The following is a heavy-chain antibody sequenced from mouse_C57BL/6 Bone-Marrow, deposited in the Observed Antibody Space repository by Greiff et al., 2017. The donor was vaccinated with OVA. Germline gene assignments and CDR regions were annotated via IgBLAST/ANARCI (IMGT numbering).Heavy chain of an antibody. D-gene: IGHD2-3*01. J-gene: IGHJ2*01. Sequence: EVKLMESGGGLVKPGGSLKLSCAASGFTFSSYAMSWVRQTPEKRLEWVATISDGGSYTYYPDNVKGRFTISRDNAKNNLYLQMSHLKSEDTAMYYCAREGLLPPFDYWGQGTTLTVSS. V-gene: IGHV5-4*01. CDR2: ISDGGSYT. CDR1: GFTFSSYA. CDR3: AREGLLPPFDY.